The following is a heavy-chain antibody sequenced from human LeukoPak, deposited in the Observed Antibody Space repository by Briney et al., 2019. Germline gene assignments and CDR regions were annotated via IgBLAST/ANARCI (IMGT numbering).Heavy chain of an antibody. CDR3: AKGQAYRDIVVVPAAEPYFDY. J-gene: IGHJ4*02. D-gene: IGHD2-2*01. V-gene: IGHV3-9*01. CDR2: ISWNSGSI. Sequence: GGSLRLSCAASGFTFDDYAMHWVWQAPGKGLEWVSGISWNSGSIGYADSVKGRFTISRDNAKNSLYLQMNSLRAEDTALYYCAKGQAYRDIVVVPAAEPYFDYWGQGTLVTVSS. CDR1: GFTFDDYA.